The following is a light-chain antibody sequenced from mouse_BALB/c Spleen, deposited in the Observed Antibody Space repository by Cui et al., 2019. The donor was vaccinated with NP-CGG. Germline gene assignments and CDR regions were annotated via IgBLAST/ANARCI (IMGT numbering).Light chain of an antibody. J-gene: IGLJ1*01. Sequence: QAVVPQESAPTTSPGETVTLTCRSSTGAVTTSNYANWVQEKQDHLFTGLIGGTNNRAPGVPARFSGSLIGDKAALTITGAQTEDEAIYFCALWYSNHWVFGGGTKLTVL. CDR1: TGAVTTSNY. V-gene: IGLV1*01. CDR2: GTN. CDR3: ALWYSNHWV.